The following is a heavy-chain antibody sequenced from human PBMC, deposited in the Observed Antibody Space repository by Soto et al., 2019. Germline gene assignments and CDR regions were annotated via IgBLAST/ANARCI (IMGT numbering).Heavy chain of an antibody. CDR3: ARLNGYCVSTNCHGYYGMDV. J-gene: IGHJ6*02. CDR1: GGSISSYY. D-gene: IGHD2-2*03. CDR2: IYNTGST. V-gene: IGHV4-59*08. Sequence: SETLSLTCTVSGGSISSYYWSWIRQPPGKGLEWIGHIYNTGSTNCNPSLKSRVTISVDTSKNQFSLRLSSVTAADTAVYYCARLNGYCVSTNCHGYYGMDVWGQGTTVTVSS.